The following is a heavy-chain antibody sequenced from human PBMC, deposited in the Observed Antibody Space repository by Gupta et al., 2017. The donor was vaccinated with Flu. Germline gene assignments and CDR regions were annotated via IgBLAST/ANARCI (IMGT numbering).Heavy chain of an antibody. J-gene: IGHJ4*02. Sequence: QVQLVQSGAEVKKPGASVKVSCKASGYTFTSYAMHWVRQAPGQRLEWMGWINAGNGNTKYSQKFQGRVTITRDTSASTAYMELSSLRSEDTAVYYCARWDSSGYYYGFDYWGQGTLVTVSS. CDR1: GYTFTSYA. V-gene: IGHV1-3*01. CDR3: ARWDSSGYYYGFDY. CDR2: INAGNGNT. D-gene: IGHD3-22*01.